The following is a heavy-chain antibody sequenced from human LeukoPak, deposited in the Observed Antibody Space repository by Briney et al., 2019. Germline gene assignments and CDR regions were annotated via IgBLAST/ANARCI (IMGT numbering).Heavy chain of an antibody. CDR3: ARRVYGSGSYSVYYFDY. J-gene: IGHJ4*02. V-gene: IGHV3-23*01. Sequence: GGSLRLSCAASGFTFSSYAMSWVRQAPGKGLEWVSAISGSGGSTYYADSVKGRFTISRDNSKNTLYLQMNSLRDEDTAVYYCARRVYGSGSYSVYYFDYWGQGTLVTVSS. CDR1: GFTFSSYA. CDR2: ISGSGGST. D-gene: IGHD3-10*01.